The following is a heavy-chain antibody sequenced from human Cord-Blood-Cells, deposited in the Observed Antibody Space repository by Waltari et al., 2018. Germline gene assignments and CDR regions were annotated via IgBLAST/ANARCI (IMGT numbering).Heavy chain of an antibody. Sequence: QVQLQESGPGLVKPSQTLSLTCTVSGGSISSGGYYWSWIRQHPGKGLEWIGYIYYSGSTYYHPPLKSRVTISVDTSKNQFSLKLSSVTAADTAVYYCARSLRFLEWLFDYWGQGTLVTVSS. CDR1: GGSISSGGYY. J-gene: IGHJ4*02. CDR2: IYYSGST. CDR3: ARSLRFLEWLFDY. V-gene: IGHV4-31*03. D-gene: IGHD3-3*01.